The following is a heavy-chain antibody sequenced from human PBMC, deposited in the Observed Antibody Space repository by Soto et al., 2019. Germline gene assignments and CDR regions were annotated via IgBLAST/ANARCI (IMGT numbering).Heavy chain of an antibody. CDR1: GYTFTSYA. CDR3: ARGVATTFYYYYGMDV. D-gene: IGHD5-12*01. CDR2: INAGNGNT. J-gene: IGHJ6*02. V-gene: IGHV1-3*01. Sequence: QVQLVQSGAEVKKPGASVKVSCKASGYTFTSYAMHWVRQAPGQRLEWMGWINAGNGNTKYSQKFQGRVTITRDTSASTAYMELSSLRSEDTAVYYCARGVATTFYYYYGMDVWGQGTTVTVSS.